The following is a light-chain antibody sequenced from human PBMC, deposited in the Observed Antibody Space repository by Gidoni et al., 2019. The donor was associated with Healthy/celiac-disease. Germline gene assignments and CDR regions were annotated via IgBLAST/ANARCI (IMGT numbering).Light chain of an antibody. CDR2: DAS. CDR1: QDISNY. J-gene: IGKJ1*01. CDR3: QQYDNPPWT. V-gene: IGKV1-33*01. Sequence: DIQMTQSPSSLSASVGDRVTITCQARQDISNYLNWYQQKPGKATKLLIYDASNWETGVPSRFSGSGSGTDFTFPIRRLQREDIATYYCQQYDNPPWTFGQGTKVEIK.